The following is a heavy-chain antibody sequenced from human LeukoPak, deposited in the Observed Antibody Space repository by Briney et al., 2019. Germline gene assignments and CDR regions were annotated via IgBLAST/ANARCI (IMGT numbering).Heavy chain of an antibody. V-gene: IGHV3-21*01. CDR1: GFTFSSYS. CDR3: ARSLTAAAGNLGY. J-gene: IGHJ4*02. Sequence: GGPLRLSCAASGFTFSSYSMNWVRQAPGRGLEWVSSISSTSSYINYTDSVKGRFTISRDNTKNSLYLQMNSPRAEDTCVYYCARSLTAAAGNLGYWGQGTLVTVSS. CDR2: ISSTSSYI. D-gene: IGHD6-13*01.